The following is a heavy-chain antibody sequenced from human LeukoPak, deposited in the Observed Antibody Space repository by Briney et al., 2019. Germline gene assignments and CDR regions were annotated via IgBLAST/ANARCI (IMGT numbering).Heavy chain of an antibody. CDR2: IFPIFLTA. Sequence: SVKVSCKASGGTSTSYAISWGRQPPGQGLEWRGGIFPIFLTADYAQKFQGRVTITADESTSTVYMELSRLRSEDTAMYYCARTYYYDSSGYPVQVSDAFDIWGQGTMVTVSS. J-gene: IGHJ3*02. CDR3: ARTYYYDSSGYPVQVSDAFDI. CDR1: GGTSTSYA. D-gene: IGHD3-22*01. V-gene: IGHV1-69*13.